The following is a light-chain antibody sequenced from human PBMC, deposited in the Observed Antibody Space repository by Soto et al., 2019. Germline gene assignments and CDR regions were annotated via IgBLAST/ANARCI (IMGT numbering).Light chain of an antibody. CDR3: QQYNNWPQT. V-gene: IGKV3-15*01. Sequence: EIVMTQSPATLSVSPGERATLSCRASQSVSSNLAWYQQKPGQAPRLLIYGASTRATGIPARFSGSGSGTDFTLTISRLQSEDFAVYYCQQYNNWPQTFGQGTKVEI. CDR2: GAS. CDR1: QSVSSN. J-gene: IGKJ1*01.